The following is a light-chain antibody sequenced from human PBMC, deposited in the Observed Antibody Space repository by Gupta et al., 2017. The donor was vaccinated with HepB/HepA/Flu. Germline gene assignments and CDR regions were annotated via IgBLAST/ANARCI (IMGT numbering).Light chain of an antibody. V-gene: IGLV2-14*03. CDR3: SSYTSSSTGV. Sequence: QSALTQPASVSGSPGQSITISCTRTSSDIGGYNYVSWYQQNPGKAPKLIIYDVSNRPSGVSNRFSGSKSGNTASLTISGLQADDEADYYCSSYTSSSTGVFGTGTKVTVL. CDR1: SSDIGGYNY. CDR2: DVS. J-gene: IGLJ1*01.